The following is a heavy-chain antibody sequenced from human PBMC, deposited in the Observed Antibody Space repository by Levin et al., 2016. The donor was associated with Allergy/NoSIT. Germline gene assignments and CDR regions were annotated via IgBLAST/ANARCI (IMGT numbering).Heavy chain of an antibody. Sequence: ETLSLTCVASRFIFNSYGMSWVRQAPGKGLEWVSGITASGDSSFYEDSVKGRFTISRDNSKNTVYLQMNSLRAEDTAVYYCAKDQFGELLSVAMDVWGQGTTVIVSS. D-gene: IGHD3-10*01. CDR2: ITASGDSS. V-gene: IGHV3-23*01. CDR3: AKDQFGELLSVAMDV. CDR1: RFIFNSYG. J-gene: IGHJ6*02.